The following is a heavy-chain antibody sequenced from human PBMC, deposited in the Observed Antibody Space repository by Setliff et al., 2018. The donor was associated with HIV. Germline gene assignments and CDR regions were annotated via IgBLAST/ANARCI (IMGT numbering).Heavy chain of an antibody. CDR3: TRPHQDWNDFHFDY. V-gene: IGHV3-74*01. J-gene: IGHJ4*02. D-gene: IGHD1-1*01. CDR1: GFTLSDHW. CDR2: TNNDGSIT. Sequence: GSLRLSCAASGFTLSDHWMHWVRQVPGKGLVWVSRTNNDGSITNYADFVKGRFTMSRDSAKNTLYLQMNSLRAEDTAVYYCTRPHQDWNDFHFDYWGQGSLVTVSS.